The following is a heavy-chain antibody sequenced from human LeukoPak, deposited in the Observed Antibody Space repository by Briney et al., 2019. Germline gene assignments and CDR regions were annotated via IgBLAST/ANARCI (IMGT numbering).Heavy chain of an antibody. Sequence: ASVKVSCKASGYTFTGYYMHWVRQAPGQGLEWMGWINPNSGGTNYAQKFQGRVTMTRDTSISTAYMELSRLRSDDMAVYYCARVRYCSSTSCYIGWFDPWGQGTLVTVSS. J-gene: IGHJ5*02. D-gene: IGHD2-2*02. CDR3: ARVRYCSSTSCYIGWFDP. CDR2: INPNSGGT. V-gene: IGHV1-2*02. CDR1: GYTFTGYY.